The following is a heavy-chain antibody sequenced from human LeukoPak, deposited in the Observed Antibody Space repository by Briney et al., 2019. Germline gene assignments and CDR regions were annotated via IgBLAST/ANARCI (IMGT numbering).Heavy chain of an antibody. Sequence: PGGSLRLSCAASGFTFSSYAMTWVRQAPGKGLEWVSASTGSGGTTYYADTVMGRFTISRDNSKSTLYLQMNSLRAEDTAVYYCAKLQSDGLRTYYGMDVWGQGTTVTVSS. J-gene: IGHJ6*02. D-gene: IGHD4-17*01. V-gene: IGHV3-23*01. CDR2: STGSGGTT. CDR1: GFTFSSYA. CDR3: AKLQSDGLRTYYGMDV.